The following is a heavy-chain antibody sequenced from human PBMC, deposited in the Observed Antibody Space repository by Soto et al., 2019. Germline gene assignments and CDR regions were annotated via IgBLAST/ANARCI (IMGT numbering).Heavy chain of an antibody. J-gene: IGHJ4*02. D-gene: IGHD4-17*01. Sequence: HPGGSLRLSCAASGFTFSSYWMSWVRQVPGKGLEWVANIKQDGSEQYYVDSVMGRFTISRDNAKNSLYLQMNSLRAADTAVYYCAIYGGNSVYFDYWGQGTLVTVSS. CDR3: AIYGGNSVYFDY. V-gene: IGHV3-7*05. CDR1: GFTFSSYW. CDR2: IKQDGSEQ.